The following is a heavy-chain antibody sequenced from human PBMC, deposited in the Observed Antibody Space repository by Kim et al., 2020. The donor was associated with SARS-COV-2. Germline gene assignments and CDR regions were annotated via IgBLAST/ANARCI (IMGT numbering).Heavy chain of an antibody. Sequence: YYNPSLKSRVTISVDTSKNQFSLKLSSVTAADTAVYYCARGGLLWFGELFWGQGTLVTVSS. V-gene: IGHV4-39*01. J-gene: IGHJ4*02. CDR3: ARGGLLWFGELF. D-gene: IGHD3-10*01.